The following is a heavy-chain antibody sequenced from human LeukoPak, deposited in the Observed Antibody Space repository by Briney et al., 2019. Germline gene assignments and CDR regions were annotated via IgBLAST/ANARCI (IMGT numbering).Heavy chain of an antibody. V-gene: IGHV4-31*03. CDR1: GGSIISGGYY. J-gene: IGHJ3*02. Sequence: SQTLSLTCTVSGGSIISGGYYWSWIRQHPGKGLEWIGYIYYSGSTYYNPSLKSRVTISVDTSKNQFSLKLSSVTAADTAVYYCARGSLTYYDSSGYYYRAFDIWGQGTMVTVSS. D-gene: IGHD3-22*01. CDR3: ARGSLTYYDSSGYYYRAFDI. CDR2: IYYSGST.